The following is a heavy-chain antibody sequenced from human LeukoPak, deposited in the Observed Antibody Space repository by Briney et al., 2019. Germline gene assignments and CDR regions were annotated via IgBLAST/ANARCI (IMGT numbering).Heavy chain of an antibody. Sequence: ASVKVSCKVSGYTLIELSMHWVRQAPGKGLEWMGGFDPEDGETIYAQKFQGRVTMTEDTSTDTAYMELSSLRSEDTAVLYCATAGGRYSYGLFDYWGQGTLVTVSS. CDR2: FDPEDGET. V-gene: IGHV1-24*01. D-gene: IGHD5-18*01. CDR1: GYTLIELS. J-gene: IGHJ4*02. CDR3: ATAGGRYSYGLFDY.